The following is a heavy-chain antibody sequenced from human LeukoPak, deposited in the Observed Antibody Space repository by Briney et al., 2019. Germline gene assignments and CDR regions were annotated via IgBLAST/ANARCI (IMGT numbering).Heavy chain of an antibody. CDR2: ISSRSTYI. CDR3: ARSDVAAPFNY. Sequence: GGSLRLSCTGSGFTFSDYSMHWARQAPGKGLEWVSSISSRSTYIFQADSVKGRFTISRDNAENSLYLQMSSLRVEGTAVYYCARSDVAAPFNYWGQGTLVTVSS. CDR1: GFTFSDYS. V-gene: IGHV3-21*01. D-gene: IGHD6-13*01. J-gene: IGHJ4*02.